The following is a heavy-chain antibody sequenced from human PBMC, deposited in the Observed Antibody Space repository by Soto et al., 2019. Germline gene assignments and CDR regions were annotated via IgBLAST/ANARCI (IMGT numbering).Heavy chain of an antibody. J-gene: IGHJ4*02. D-gene: IGHD1-1*01. CDR3: AGSGDNYNRLDY. CDR2: ISSSSSYI. CDR1: GFTFSSYS. V-gene: IGHV3-21*01. Sequence: GGSLRLSCAASGFTFSSYSMNWVRQAPGKGLEWVSSISSSSSYIYYADSVKGRFTISRDNAKNSLYLQMNSLRAEDTAVYYCAGSGDNYNRLDYWGQGTPVTVSS.